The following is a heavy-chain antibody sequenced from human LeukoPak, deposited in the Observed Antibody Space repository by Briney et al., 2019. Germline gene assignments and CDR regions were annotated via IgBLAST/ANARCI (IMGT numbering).Heavy chain of an antibody. J-gene: IGHJ6*04. CDR1: GGSFSGYY. CDR3: ARGPRTQYYGKDV. V-gene: IGHV4-34*01. CDR2: INHSGST. Sequence: SETLSLTCAVYGGSFSGYYWSWIRQPPGKGLEWIGEINHSGSTNYNPSLKSRVTISVDTSKNQFSLKLSSVTAADTAVYYCARGPRTQYYGKDVWGKGTTVTVSS. D-gene: IGHD1-1*01.